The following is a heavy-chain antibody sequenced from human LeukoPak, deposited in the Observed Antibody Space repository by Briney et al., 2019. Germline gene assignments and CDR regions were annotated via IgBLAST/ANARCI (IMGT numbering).Heavy chain of an antibody. D-gene: IGHD6-13*01. V-gene: IGHV3-66*01. CDR1: GGXISSSSYY. CDR3: ASSSWSSEYFHY. Sequence: PSETLSLTCTVSGGXISSSSYYWGWIRQPPGKGLEWVSVFYSGGSTRYADSVKGRFTISRDNSKNTLYLQLNSLRAEDTAVYFCASSSWSSEYFHYWGQGTLVTVSS. J-gene: IGHJ1*01. CDR2: FYSGGST.